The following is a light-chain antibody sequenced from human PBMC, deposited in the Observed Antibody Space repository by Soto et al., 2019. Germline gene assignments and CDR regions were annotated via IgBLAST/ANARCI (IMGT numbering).Light chain of an antibody. V-gene: IGKV3-20*01. CDR3: QQYGSSFTWT. J-gene: IGKJ1*01. CDR1: QSVSSSY. CDR2: GAS. Sequence: EIVLTQSPGTLSLYPGERATLSCRASQSVSSSYLAWYQQQPGQAPRLLIYGASSRATGIPDRFSGSGSGTDFTLTISRLEPEDFAVYYCQQYGSSFTWTFGQGTKVEIK.